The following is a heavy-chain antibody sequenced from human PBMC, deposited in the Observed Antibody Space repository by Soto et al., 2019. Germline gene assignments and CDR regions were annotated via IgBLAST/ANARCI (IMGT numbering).Heavy chain of an antibody. V-gene: IGHV1-18*01. J-gene: IGHJ4*02. Sequence: ASLKVSCKASGYTFSIYGISWVRQAPGQGLEWLGWISAYNGNTNNAQRVQGRVTMTTDTSTSTAYMELRSLRSDDTAVYYCAREGRDLVPATIDYWGRGTLVTVSS. CDR3: AREGRDLVPATIDY. D-gene: IGHD2-2*01. CDR2: ISAYNGNT. CDR1: GYTFSIYG.